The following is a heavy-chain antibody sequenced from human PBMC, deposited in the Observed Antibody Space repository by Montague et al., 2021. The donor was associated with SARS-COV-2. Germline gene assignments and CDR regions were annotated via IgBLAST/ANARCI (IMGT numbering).Heavy chain of an antibody. CDR2: IYVTGST. D-gene: IGHD3-22*01. CDR1: GGSISSRSYY. V-gene: IGHV4-39*01. Sequence: SETLSLTCTVSGGSISSRSYYWGWIRQPPGKGLEWIGSIYVTGSTYYNPSLKSRGTISVDTSKNQFSLKLSSVTAADTAVYYCARHGYYETYDAIDIWGQGTMVTVSS. CDR3: ARHGYYETYDAIDI. J-gene: IGHJ3*02.